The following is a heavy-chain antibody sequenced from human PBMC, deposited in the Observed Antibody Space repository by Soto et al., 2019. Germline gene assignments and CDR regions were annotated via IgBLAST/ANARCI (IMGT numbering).Heavy chain of an antibody. CDR2: ISSSGSTI. CDR1: GFTFSSYE. Sequence: GGSLRLSCAASGFTFSSYEMNWVRQAPGKGLEWASYISSSGSTIYYADSVKGRFTISRDNAKNSLYLQMNSLRAEDTAVYYCARDGIAARPYYYYGMDVWGQGTTVTVSS. J-gene: IGHJ6*02. V-gene: IGHV3-48*03. CDR3: ARDGIAARPYYYYGMDV. D-gene: IGHD6-6*01.